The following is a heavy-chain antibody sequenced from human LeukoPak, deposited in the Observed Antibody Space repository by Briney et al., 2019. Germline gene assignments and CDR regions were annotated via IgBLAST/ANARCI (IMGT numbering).Heavy chain of an antibody. D-gene: IGHD6-13*01. CDR1: GFTFSSYA. CDR2: ISGSGGST. CDR3: AKSDRRAAEDY. V-gene: IGHV3-23*01. J-gene: IGHJ4*02. Sequence: GGSLRLSCAASGFTFSSYAMSWVRQAPGKGLEWVSAISGSGGSTYYADSVKGRFTISRDNSKNTLYLQMTRLRGEETAVYYCAKSDRRAAEDYWGQGPLVIVSS.